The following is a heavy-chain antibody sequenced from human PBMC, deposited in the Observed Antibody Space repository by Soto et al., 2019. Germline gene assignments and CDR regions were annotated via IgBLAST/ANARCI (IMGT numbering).Heavy chain of an antibody. V-gene: IGHV4-59*01. CDR3: ARILRDSQGWCHHDF. D-gene: IGHD6-19*01. CDR2: ISNSGST. CDR1: GGSIETFY. Sequence: PSETLSLTCTVSGGSIETFYWSWIRQPPGKGLEWIGYISNSGSTNYNPSLESRVTVSVDTAKKEFSLKLNSVTAADTATYYCARILRDSQGWCHHDFWGQGTLVTVSS. J-gene: IGHJ4*02.